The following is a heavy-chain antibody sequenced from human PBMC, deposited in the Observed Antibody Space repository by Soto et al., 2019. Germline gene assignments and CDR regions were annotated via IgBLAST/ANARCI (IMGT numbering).Heavy chain of an antibody. D-gene: IGHD6-6*01. CDR1: GDSITSSSHY. J-gene: IGHJ4*02. V-gene: IGHV4-39*01. Sequence: QLQLQESGPGLVKPSETLSLTCTVSGDSITSSSHYWGWIRQPPGKGLECTANIYYDGNTYYNPSLKSRVAIPLATSKNQFSIRLNSVTAAYTAVYYCARSSIEPRVFMYPFDSWGQGTLVTVSS. CDR2: IYYDGNT. CDR3: ARSSIEPRVFMYPFDS.